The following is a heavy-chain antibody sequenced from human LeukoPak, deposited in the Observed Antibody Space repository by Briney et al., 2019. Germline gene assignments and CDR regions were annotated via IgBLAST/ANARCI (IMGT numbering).Heavy chain of an antibody. CDR2: INHSGST. CDR1: GGSFSGYY. J-gene: IGHJ4*02. D-gene: IGHD6-19*01. V-gene: IGHV4-34*01. Sequence: PSETLSLTCAVYGGSFSGYYWSWIRQPPGKGLEWIGEINHSGSTNYNPSLKSRVTISVDTSKNQFSLKLSSVTAADTAVYYCARGAVAGTSFDYWGQGTLVTVSS. CDR3: ARGAVAGTSFDY.